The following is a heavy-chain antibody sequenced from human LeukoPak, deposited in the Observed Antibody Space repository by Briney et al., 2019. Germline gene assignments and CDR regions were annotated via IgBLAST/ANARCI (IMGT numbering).Heavy chain of an antibody. Sequence: PSQTLSLTCTVSGGSISSGDYYWSWIRQPPGKGLEWIGYIYYSGSTYYNPSLKSRVTISVDTSKNQFSLKLSSVTAADTAVYYCARAMVRPDDAFDIWGQGTMVTVSS. J-gene: IGHJ3*02. CDR3: ARAMVRPDDAFDI. CDR1: GGSISSGDYY. V-gene: IGHV4-30-4*08. D-gene: IGHD3-10*01. CDR2: IYYSGST.